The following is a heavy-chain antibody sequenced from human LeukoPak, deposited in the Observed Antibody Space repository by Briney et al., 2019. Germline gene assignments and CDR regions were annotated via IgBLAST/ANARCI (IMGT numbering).Heavy chain of an antibody. D-gene: IGHD2-2*01. CDR1: GGSISSYY. CDR3: ARAKQGDCSSTSCYFGYYYYYMDV. V-gene: IGHV4-59*01. Sequence: SETLSLTCTVSGGSISSYYWSWLRQPPGKGLEWIGYIYYSGSTNYNPSLKGRVTISVDTSKNQFSLKLSSVTAADTAVYYCARAKQGDCSSTSCYFGYYYYYMDVWGKGTTVTVSS. CDR2: IYYSGST. J-gene: IGHJ6*03.